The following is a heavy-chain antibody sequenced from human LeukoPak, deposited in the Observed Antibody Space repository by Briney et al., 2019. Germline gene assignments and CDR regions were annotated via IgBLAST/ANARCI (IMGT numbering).Heavy chain of an antibody. Sequence: SGTLSLTCAVSGGSINSINWWSWVRQPPGQGLEWIGEMYHTGGFNYNPSLKSRVTISLDKSQNQFSLRLSSVTAADTAVYYCAREFGGYNANYFDYWGQGTLVTVSS. V-gene: IGHV4-4*02. J-gene: IGHJ4*02. CDR2: MYHTGGF. D-gene: IGHD5-24*01. CDR1: GGSINSINW. CDR3: AREFGGYNANYFDY.